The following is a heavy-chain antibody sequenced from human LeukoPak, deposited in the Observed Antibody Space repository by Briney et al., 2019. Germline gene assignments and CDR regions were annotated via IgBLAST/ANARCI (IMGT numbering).Heavy chain of an antibody. CDR1: GFTFSSYG. CDR3: AKDLTSYYDSSGPNWFDP. D-gene: IGHD3-22*01. V-gene: IGHV3-30*02. CDR2: IRYDGSNR. Sequence: GGSLRLSCAASGFTFSSYGMHWVRQAPDKGLDWVAFIRYDGSNRYYADSVKGPFTISRDNSKNTLYLQMNSLRAEDTAVYYCAKDLTSYYDSSGPNWFDPWGQGTLVTVSS. J-gene: IGHJ5*02.